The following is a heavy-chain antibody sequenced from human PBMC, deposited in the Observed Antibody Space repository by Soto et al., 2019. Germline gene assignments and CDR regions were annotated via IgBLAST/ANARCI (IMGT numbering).Heavy chain of an antibody. J-gene: IGHJ4*02. CDR1: GCTFDDYA. CDR3: AKDRPRRTSGYFFDY. CDR2: INWNSGRI. Sequence: PGGSLRLSCAASGCTFDDYAMHLVRQAPGKGLEWVSGINWNSGRIGYADSVKGRFTISRGNAKTSLYLQMNSLRAEDTALYYCAKDRPRRTSGYFFDYWGQGTPVTVSS. D-gene: IGHD1-1*01. V-gene: IGHV3-9*01.